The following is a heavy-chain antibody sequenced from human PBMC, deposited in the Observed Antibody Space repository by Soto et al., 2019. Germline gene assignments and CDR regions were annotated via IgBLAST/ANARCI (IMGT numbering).Heavy chain of an antibody. V-gene: IGHV1-18*04. CDR1: GYTFTSYG. J-gene: IGHJ4*02. D-gene: IGHD2-8*01. CDR3: ARDRIVLMVYANFDY. Sequence: ASVKVSCKASGYTFTSYGISWVRQAPGQGLEWMGWISAYNGNTNYAQKLQGRGTMTTDTSTSTAYMELRSLRSDDTAVYYCARDRIVLMVYANFDYWGQGTLVTVSS. CDR2: ISAYNGNT.